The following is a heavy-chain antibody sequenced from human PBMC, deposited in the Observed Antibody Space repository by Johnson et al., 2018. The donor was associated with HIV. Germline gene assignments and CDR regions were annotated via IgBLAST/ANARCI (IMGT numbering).Heavy chain of an antibody. J-gene: IGHJ3*02. D-gene: IGHD6-13*01. CDR1: GFTFSTYG. V-gene: IGHV3-33*06. CDR2: IWYDGREK. CDR3: AKVVTSSSSWQDDAFDI. Sequence: VLLVESGGGVVQPGRSLRLSCAASGFTFSTYGMHWVRQAPGKGLEWVALIWYDGREKDYADSVKGRFTISRDNSKNTLYLEMNSLRVEATAVYYCAKVVTSSSSWQDDAFDIWGQGTVVTVSS.